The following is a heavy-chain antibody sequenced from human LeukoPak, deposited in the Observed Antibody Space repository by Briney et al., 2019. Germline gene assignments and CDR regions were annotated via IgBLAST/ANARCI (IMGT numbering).Heavy chain of an antibody. CDR2: MNPKSNNR. J-gene: IGHJ5*02. D-gene: IGHD3-10*01. V-gene: IGHV1-8*03. CDR1: GYTFTNYD. Sequence: ASVKVSCKASGYTFTNYDVNWVRQATGQGLEWMGWMNPKSNNRGYAQKFQGRVTITTDTSISTAYMELSSLRSDDTAVYYCTRGLKGNYYSGSGTYRWFAPWGQGTLVTVST. CDR3: TRGLKGNYYSGSGTYRWFAP.